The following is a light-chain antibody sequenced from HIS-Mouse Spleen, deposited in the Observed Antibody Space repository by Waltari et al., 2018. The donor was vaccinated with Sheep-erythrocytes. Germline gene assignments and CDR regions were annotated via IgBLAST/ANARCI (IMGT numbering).Light chain of an antibody. V-gene: IGLV2-23*01. CDR2: EGS. J-gene: IGLJ3*02. CDR3: CSYAGSGTWV. Sequence: QSALTQPASVSGSPGQSITISCTGTSSDVGSYNLFSWYQPHPGKAPKLMIYEGSKRPSGVSNRFSGSKSGNTASLTISGLQAEDETDYYCCSYAGSGTWVFGGGTKLTVL. CDR1: SSDVGSYNL.